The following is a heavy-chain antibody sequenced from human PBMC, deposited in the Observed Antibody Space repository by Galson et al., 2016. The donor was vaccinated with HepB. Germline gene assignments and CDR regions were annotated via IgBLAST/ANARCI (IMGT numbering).Heavy chain of an antibody. J-gene: IGHJ6*04. CDR3: VQGSTAPAA. D-gene: IGHD1-26*01. V-gene: IGHV3-23*01. Sequence: SLRLSCAASGFTFSNYGMTWVRQAPGKGLEVVSSISRSGDSTDYADSVKGRFTISRGNSKNTLSLQMNSLTADDTAIYYCVQGSTAPAAWGKGTTVTVSS. CDR2: ISRSGDST. CDR1: GFTFSNYG.